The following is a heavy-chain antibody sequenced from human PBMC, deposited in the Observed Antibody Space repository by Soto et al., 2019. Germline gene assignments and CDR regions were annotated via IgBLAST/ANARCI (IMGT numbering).Heavy chain of an antibody. CDR3: ARGLPADANFDY. V-gene: IGHV4-59*01. CDR1: GGSLSSYY. CDR2: IYYSGST. Sequence: LSLTCTVSGGSLSSYYWSWIRQPPGKGLEWIGYIYYSGSTNYNPSLKSRVTISVDTSKNQFSLKLSSVTAADTAVYYCARGLPADANFDYWGQGTLVTVSS. D-gene: IGHD2-2*01. J-gene: IGHJ4*02.